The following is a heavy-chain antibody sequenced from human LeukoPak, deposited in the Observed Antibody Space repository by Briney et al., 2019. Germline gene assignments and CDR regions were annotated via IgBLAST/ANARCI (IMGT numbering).Heavy chain of an antibody. CDR3: ARDLYSGSYSP. Sequence: GGSLRLSCAASGFTFSSYWMHWVRQAPGKWLVWVSRINSDGSSTSYADSVKGRFTISRDNAKNTLYLQMNSLRAEDTAVYYCARDLYSGSYSPWGQGTLVTVSS. J-gene: IGHJ5*02. CDR2: INSDGSST. CDR1: GFTFSSYW. V-gene: IGHV3-74*01. D-gene: IGHD1-26*01.